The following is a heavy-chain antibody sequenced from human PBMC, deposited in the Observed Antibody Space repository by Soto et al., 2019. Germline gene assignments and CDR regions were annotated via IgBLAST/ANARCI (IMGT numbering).Heavy chain of an antibody. CDR2: ISGSGGST. V-gene: IGHV3-23*01. CDR1: GFTFISYA. CDR3: AKDLSPTDQGAIY. Sequence: GGSLRLSCAASGFTFISYAIILFRQSPGKGLEWVSAISGSGGSTYYADSVKGRFTISRDNSKNTLYLQMNSLRAEDTAVYYCAKDLSPTDQGAIYWGQGTLVTVSS. J-gene: IGHJ4*02.